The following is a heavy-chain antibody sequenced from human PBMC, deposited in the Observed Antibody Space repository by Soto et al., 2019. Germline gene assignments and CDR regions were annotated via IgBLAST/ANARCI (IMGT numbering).Heavy chain of an antibody. J-gene: IGHJ4*02. D-gene: IGHD6-6*01. CDR3: ARGQSSDPFFDY. CDR1: GGSFSGYY. Sequence: PSETLSLTCAVYGGSFSGYYWDWIRQPPGKGLEWIGEINPDGATNYTPSLRGRVTISIDTSRNQFSLKLSSVTAADTAVYYCARGQSSDPFFDYWGQGALVTVSS. V-gene: IGHV4-34*01. CDR2: INPDGAT.